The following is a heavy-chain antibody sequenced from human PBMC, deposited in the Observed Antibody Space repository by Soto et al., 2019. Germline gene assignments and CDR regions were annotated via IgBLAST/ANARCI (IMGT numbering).Heavy chain of an antibody. V-gene: IGHV3-23*01. Sequence: GASVKVSCVASGFTFSSYAMSWVRQAPGKGLEWVSTISTSGASTYYADSVKGRFTISRDNSENTLYLQMNSLRAEDTAVYYCMKNQRYSTSSIDYWGQGTLVTVSS. D-gene: IGHD6-13*01. CDR2: ISTSGAST. J-gene: IGHJ4*02. CDR1: GFTFSSYA. CDR3: MKNQRYSTSSIDY.